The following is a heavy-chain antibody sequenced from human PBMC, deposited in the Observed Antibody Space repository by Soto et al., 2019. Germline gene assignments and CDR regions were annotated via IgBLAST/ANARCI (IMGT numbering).Heavy chain of an antibody. J-gene: IGHJ2*01. V-gene: IGHV4-4*08. D-gene: IGHD3-10*01. CDR3: VRDLTESYWYFDF. CDR2: VHSSGTR. Sequence: PSETLSLTCTVSGDSLSGYHWSWIRQSPGRGPEWIGYVHSSGTRDYNPPFKGRIFISMDASKNQFSLQLRSVTAADTAVYYCVRDLTESYWYFDFWGRGTLVTVSS. CDR1: GDSLSGYH.